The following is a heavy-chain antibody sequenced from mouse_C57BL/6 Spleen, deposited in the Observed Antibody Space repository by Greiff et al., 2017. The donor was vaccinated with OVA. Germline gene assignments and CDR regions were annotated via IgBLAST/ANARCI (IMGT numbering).Heavy chain of an antibody. V-gene: IGHV7-3*01. CDR1: GFTFTDYY. D-gene: IGHD1-1*01. CDR2: IRNKANGYTT. J-gene: IGHJ4*01. Sequence: EVKVVESGGGLVQPGGSLSLSCAASGFTFTDYYMSWVRQPPGKALEWLGFIRNKANGYTTEYSASVKGRFTISRDNSQSILYLQMNALRAEDSATYYCARSSSTVVGAMDYWGQGTSVTVSS. CDR3: ARSSSTVVGAMDY.